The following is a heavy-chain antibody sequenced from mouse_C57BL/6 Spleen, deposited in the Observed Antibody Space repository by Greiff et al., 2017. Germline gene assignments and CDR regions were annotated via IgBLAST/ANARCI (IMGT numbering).Heavy chain of an antibody. J-gene: IGHJ1*03. D-gene: IGHD1-1*01. Sequence: VQLVESGAELVKPGASVKMSCKASGYTFTTYPIEWMKQNHGKSLEWIGNFHPYNDDTKYNEKFKGKATMTVEKSSSTVYLELSRLTSDDTAVYYSARRSYYYGSSYEYFDVWGTGTTVTVSS. CDR2: FHPYNDDT. CDR3: ARRSYYYGSSYEYFDV. V-gene: IGHV1-47*01. CDR1: GYTFTTYP.